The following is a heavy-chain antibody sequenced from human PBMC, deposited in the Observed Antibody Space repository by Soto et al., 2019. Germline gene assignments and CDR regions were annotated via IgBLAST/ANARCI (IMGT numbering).Heavy chain of an antibody. J-gene: IGHJ4*02. V-gene: IGHV3-48*03. CDR1: GFTFSSHE. Sequence: GGSLRLSCAASGFTFSSHEINWVRQAPGKGLEWVSYISSSGGTVYYADSVKGRFTISRDNAKNSLYLQMNSLRAEETAVYYCARGGRYFSYWGQGTLVTVSS. D-gene: IGHD1-26*01. CDR3: ARGGRYFSY. CDR2: ISSSGGTV.